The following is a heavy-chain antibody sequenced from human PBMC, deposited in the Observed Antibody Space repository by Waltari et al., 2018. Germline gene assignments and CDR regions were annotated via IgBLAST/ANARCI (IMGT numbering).Heavy chain of an antibody. J-gene: IGHJ6*03. CDR2: IRYDGSNK. Sequence: QVQLVESGGGVVQPGGSLRLSCAASGFTFSSYGMHWVRQAPGTGLEWVAFIRYDGSNKYYADSVKGRFTISRDNSKNTLYLQMNSLRAEDTAVYYCANNKYSSSWGDHYYYMDVWGKGTTVTVSS. V-gene: IGHV3-30*02. CDR3: ANNKYSSSWGDHYYYMDV. D-gene: IGHD6-6*01. CDR1: GFTFSSYG.